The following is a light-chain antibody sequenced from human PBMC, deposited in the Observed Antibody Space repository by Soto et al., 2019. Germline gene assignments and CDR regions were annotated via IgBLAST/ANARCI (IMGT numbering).Light chain of an antibody. V-gene: IGKV3-15*01. CDR2: DAS. CDR3: QQYNYWPET. J-gene: IGKJ3*01. Sequence: EVVMTQSPATLSVSPGDRASLSCRASHSVSNNLAWYQHKPGQAPRLLIYDASTRATGIPARFSGSGSGTEFTLTISSLQSEDFAIFYCQQYNYWPETFGPGTNVDIK. CDR1: HSVSNN.